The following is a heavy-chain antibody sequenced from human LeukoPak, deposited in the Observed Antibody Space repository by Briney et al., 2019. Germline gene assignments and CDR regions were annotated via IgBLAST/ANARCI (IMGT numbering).Heavy chain of an antibody. Sequence: SETLSLTCTVSGGSISSYYWSWIRQPAGKGLEWIGRNYTSGSTNYNPSLKSRVTMSVDTSKNQFSLKLSSVTAADTAVYYCARDHVPSPRANWGSKGAFDIWGQGTMVTVSS. CDR3: ARDHVPSPRANWGSKGAFDI. D-gene: IGHD7-27*01. CDR1: GGSISSYY. J-gene: IGHJ3*02. V-gene: IGHV4-4*07. CDR2: NYTSGST.